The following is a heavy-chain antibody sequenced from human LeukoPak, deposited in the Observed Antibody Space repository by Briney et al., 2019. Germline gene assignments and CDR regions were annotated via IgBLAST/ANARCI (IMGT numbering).Heavy chain of an antibody. CDR2: ISYDGSSK. V-gene: IGHV3-30-3*01. D-gene: IGHD1-14*01. CDR1: GFIFRNYA. J-gene: IGHJ4*02. Sequence: GKSLRLSCATSGFIFRNYAMHWVRRAPGKGLEWVAVISYDGSSKSYGDSVKGRFTISRDNSHNTLYLQMNSLSAEDTAVYYCARETPEYDWGQGTLVTVSS. CDR3: ARETPEYD.